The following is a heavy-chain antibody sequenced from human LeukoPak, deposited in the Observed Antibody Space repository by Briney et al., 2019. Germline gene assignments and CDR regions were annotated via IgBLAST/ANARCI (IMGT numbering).Heavy chain of an antibody. CDR3: AREGYYGSPRPLDY. CDR2: IRSDGRT. Sequence: GGSLRLSCAVSGFSVGSSYVSWVRQAPGKGLEWVPVIRSDGRTYYAVSVKGRFTISRDNSKNTLYLQMNSLRAEDTALYYCAREGYYGSPRPLDYWGQGALVTVSS. CDR1: GFSVGSSY. V-gene: IGHV3-53*01. D-gene: IGHD3-10*01. J-gene: IGHJ4*02.